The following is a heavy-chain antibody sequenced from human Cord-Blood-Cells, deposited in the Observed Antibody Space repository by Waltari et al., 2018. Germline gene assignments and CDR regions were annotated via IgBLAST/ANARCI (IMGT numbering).Heavy chain of an antibody. V-gene: IGHV1-24*01. Sequence: QVQLVQSGAEVKKPGASVKVSCKVSGYTLPELSMHWVRQAPGKGLEWMGGFDPEDGETIYAQKFQGRVTMTEDTSTDTAYMELSSLRSEDTAVYYCATGDLIDILTGYAFDIWGQGTMVTVSS. CDR1: GYTLPELS. CDR2: FDPEDGET. D-gene: IGHD3-9*01. CDR3: ATGDLIDILTGYAFDI. J-gene: IGHJ3*02.